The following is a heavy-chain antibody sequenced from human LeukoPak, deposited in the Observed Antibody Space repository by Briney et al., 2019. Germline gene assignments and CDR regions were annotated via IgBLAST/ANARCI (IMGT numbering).Heavy chain of an antibody. J-gene: IGHJ6*03. CDR1: GGSISSRSYY. V-gene: IGHV4-39*07. CDR2: ISYSGSS. Sequence: SETLSLTCTVSGGSISSRSYYWDWIRQPPGKGLEWIGSISYSGSSYYNPSLKSRVTISVDTSKNQFSLKLSSVTAADTAVYYCARERGYYYYYYMDVWGKGTTVTVSS. CDR3: ARERGYYYYYYMDV. D-gene: IGHD3-10*01.